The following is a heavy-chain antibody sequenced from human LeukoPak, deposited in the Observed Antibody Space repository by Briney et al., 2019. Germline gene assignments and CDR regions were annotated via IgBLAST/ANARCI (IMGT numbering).Heavy chain of an antibody. CDR2: INPNSGGT. Sequence: ASVKVSCKASGYTFTGYYMHWVRQAPGQGLEWMGWINPNSGGTNYAQKFQGRVTMTRDTSISTAYMELSRLRSDDTAVYYRARELGLRVRGVSNWFDPWGQGTLVTVSS. CDR3: ARELGLRVRGVSNWFDP. V-gene: IGHV1-2*02. CDR1: GYTFTGYY. D-gene: IGHD3-10*01. J-gene: IGHJ5*02.